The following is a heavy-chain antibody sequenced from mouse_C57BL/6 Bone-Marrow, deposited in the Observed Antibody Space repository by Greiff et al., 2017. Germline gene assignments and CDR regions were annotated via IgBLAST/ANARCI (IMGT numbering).Heavy chain of an antibody. CDR1: GYTFTNYE. Sequence: LVEPGAELVRPGASVTLSCKASGYTFTNYEMHWVKQTPMQGLEWIGAIDPETCGTAYNQKFKGKAILTADKSSSTAYMELRSLTSEYSAVYYFTCWDTTLVVSFDYWGQGTTLTVSS. CDR2: IDPETCGT. J-gene: IGHJ2*01. D-gene: IGHD1-1*01. V-gene: IGHV1-15*01. CDR3: TCWDTTLVVSFDY.